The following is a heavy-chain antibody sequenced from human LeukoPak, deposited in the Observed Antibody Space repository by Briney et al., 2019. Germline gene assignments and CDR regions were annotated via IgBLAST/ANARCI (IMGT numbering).Heavy chain of an antibody. CDR2: MNPNSGNT. CDR3: ARGSGIAAAIWFDH. D-gene: IGHD6-13*01. CDR1: GYTFTSYD. V-gene: IGHV1-8*01. J-gene: IGHJ5*02. Sequence: ASVKVSCKASGYTFTSYDINWVRQATGQGLEWMGWMNPNSGNTGYAQKFQGRVTMTRNTSISTAYMELSSLRSEDTAVYYCARGSGIAAAIWFDHWGQGTLVTVSS.